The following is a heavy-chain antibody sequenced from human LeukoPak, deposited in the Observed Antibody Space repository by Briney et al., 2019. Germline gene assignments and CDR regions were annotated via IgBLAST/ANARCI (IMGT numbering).Heavy chain of an antibody. CDR1: GGSFSGYY. J-gene: IGHJ5*02. Sequence: SETLCLTCAVYGGSFSGYYWSWIRQPPGKGLEWIGEINHSGSTNYNPSLKSRVTISVDTSKNQFSLKLSSVTAADTAVYYCARTLYYYDSSGLDPWGQGTLVTVSS. D-gene: IGHD3-22*01. CDR3: ARTLYYYDSSGLDP. CDR2: INHSGST. V-gene: IGHV4-34*01.